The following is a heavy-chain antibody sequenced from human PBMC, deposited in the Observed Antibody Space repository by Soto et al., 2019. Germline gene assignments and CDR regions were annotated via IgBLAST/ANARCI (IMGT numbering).Heavy chain of an antibody. J-gene: IGHJ4*02. CDR2: INAGNGNT. Sequence: ASVKVSCKASGYTFTSYAMHWVRQAPGQRLEWMGWINAGNGNTKYSQKFQGRVTITRDTSASTAYMELSSLRSEDTAVYYCAKDYYDSSGYYPPALLFDYWGQGTLVTVPS. V-gene: IGHV1-3*01. CDR1: GYTFTSYA. D-gene: IGHD3-22*01. CDR3: AKDYYDSSGYYPPALLFDY.